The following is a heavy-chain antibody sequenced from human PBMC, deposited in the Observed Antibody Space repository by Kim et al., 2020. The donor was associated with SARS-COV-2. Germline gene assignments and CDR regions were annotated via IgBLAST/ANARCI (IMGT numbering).Heavy chain of an antibody. Sequence: GGSLRLSCAASGFTFSSYAMSWVRQAPGKGLEWVSVIYSGGSSTYYADSVKGRFTISRDNSKNTLYLQMNSLRAEDTAVYYCAKAKGAYFDYWGQGTLVTVSS. J-gene: IGHJ4*02. CDR3: AKAKGAYFDY. CDR2: IYSGGSST. CDR1: GFTFSSYA. V-gene: IGHV3-23*03.